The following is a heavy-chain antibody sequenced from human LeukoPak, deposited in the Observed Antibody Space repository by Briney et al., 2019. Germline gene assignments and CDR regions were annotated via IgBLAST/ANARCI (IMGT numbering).Heavy chain of an antibody. V-gene: IGHV1-2*06. Sequence: ASVKVSCKXSGYTFTGYYMHWVRQAPGQGLQWMGRINPNSGGTDYSQTFQGRVTMTRDTSISTAYMELSRLRSDDTAVYYCARDMVYYDSSGYYPHPWGQGTLVTVSS. CDR3: ARDMVYYDSSGYYPHP. CDR2: INPNSGGT. J-gene: IGHJ5*02. CDR1: GYTFTGYY. D-gene: IGHD3-22*01.